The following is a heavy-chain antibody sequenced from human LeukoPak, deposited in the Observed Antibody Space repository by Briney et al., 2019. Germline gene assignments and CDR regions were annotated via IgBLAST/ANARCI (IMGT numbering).Heavy chain of an antibody. V-gene: IGHV1-69*13. CDR1: GYTFTSYG. CDR3: ARDGPDSSSPGPSPGY. J-gene: IGHJ4*02. CDR2: IIPIFGTA. Sequence: GASVKVSCKASGYTFTSYGISWVRQAPGQGLEWMGGIIPIFGTANYAQKFQGRVTITADESTSTAYMELSSLRSEDTAVYYCARDGPDSSSPGPSPGYWGQGTLVTVSS. D-gene: IGHD6-6*01.